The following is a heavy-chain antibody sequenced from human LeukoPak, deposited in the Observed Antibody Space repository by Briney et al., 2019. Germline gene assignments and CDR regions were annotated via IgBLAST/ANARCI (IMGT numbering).Heavy chain of an antibody. CDR1: GFSFSDYS. Sequence: GGALRLSCAASGFSFSDYSMNWVRQAPGKGLEGISYTGISSGNTNYADSVKGRFTISGDKDKNLLYLQMNSLRVEDTAVYYCARDRGYSTFDYWGQGTLVTVSS. D-gene: IGHD4-23*01. CDR3: ARDRGYSTFDY. J-gene: IGHJ4*02. V-gene: IGHV3-48*01. CDR2: TGISSGNT.